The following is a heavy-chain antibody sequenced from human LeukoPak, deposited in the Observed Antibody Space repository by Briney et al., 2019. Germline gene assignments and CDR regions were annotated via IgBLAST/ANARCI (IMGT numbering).Heavy chain of an antibody. D-gene: IGHD4-17*01. CDR2: ISSSSSYI. CDR1: GFTFSSYS. J-gene: IGHJ4*02. V-gene: IGHV3-21*01. Sequence: GGSLRLSCAASGFTFSSYSMNWVRQAPGKGLEWVSSISSSSSYIYYADSVKGRFTISRDNAKNSLYLQMNSLRAEDTAVYYCASLSGPTVTTPDYWGQGTLVTVSS. CDR3: ASLSGPTVTTPDY.